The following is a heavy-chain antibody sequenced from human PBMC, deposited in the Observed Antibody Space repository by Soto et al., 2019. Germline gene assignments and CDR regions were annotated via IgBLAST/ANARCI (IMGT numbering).Heavy chain of an antibody. CDR2: IYYSGST. J-gene: IGHJ3*02. CDR3: ARDRREARGGIPREDSHAFDI. D-gene: IGHD3-10*01. Sequence: SQTLSLTCTVSGGSISSYYWSWIRQPPGKGLEWIGYIYYSGSTKYNPSLKSRVTISVDTSKNQFSLKLSSVTAADTAVYYCARDRREARGGIPREDSHAFDIWGQGTMVTV. CDR1: GGSISSYY. V-gene: IGHV4-59*01.